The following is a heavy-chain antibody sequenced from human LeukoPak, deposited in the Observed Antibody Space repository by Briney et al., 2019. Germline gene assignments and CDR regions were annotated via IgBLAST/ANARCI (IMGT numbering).Heavy chain of an antibody. J-gene: IGHJ5*02. CDR1: GFTVSNNN. V-gene: IGHV3-66*01. Sequence: PGGSLRLSCAASGFTVSNNNMNWVRQAPGKGLEWVSLIYSGGDTHYADSVKGRFTISRDSSKNTLYLQMNSLRAEDTAVYYCARDPPAVRTNTYAWGQGTLVTVSS. CDR3: ARDPPAVRTNTYA. D-gene: IGHD4/OR15-4a*01. CDR2: IYSGGDT.